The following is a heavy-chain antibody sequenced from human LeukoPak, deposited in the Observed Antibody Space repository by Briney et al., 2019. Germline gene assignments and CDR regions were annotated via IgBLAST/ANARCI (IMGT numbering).Heavy chain of an antibody. CDR3: ARHRPRTTKGGGFDY. CDR2: ISRRGSTT. Sequence: QPGGSLRLSCAASGFTFSDFEMNWVRQAPGKGLEWVSDISRRGSTTYYADSVKGRFTISRDNAKNSLYLQMNSLRVEDTAVYYCARHRPRTTKGGGFDYWGQGTLVTVSS. V-gene: IGHV3-48*03. J-gene: IGHJ4*02. CDR1: GFTFSDFE. D-gene: IGHD2-15*01.